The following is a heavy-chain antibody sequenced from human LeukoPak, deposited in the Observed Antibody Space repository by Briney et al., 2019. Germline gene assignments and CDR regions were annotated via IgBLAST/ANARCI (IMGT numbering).Heavy chain of an antibody. CDR1: GGSISSYY. J-gene: IGHJ3*02. D-gene: IGHD3-22*01. CDR3: ASHYYDSREHHDAFDI. V-gene: IGHV4-59*08. CDR2: IYYSGNT. Sequence: SETLSLTCTVSGGSISSYYWSWIRQPPGKGLEWIGYIYYSGNTNYNPSLKSRVTISVDTSKNQFSLKLSSVTAADTAVYYCASHYYDSREHHDAFDIWGQGTMVTVSS.